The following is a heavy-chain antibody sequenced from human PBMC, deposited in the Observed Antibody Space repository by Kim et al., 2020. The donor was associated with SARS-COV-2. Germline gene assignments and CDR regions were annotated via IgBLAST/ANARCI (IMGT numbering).Heavy chain of an antibody. J-gene: IGHJ5*02. CDR2: IYYSGST. CDR3: ARPQRVTMIVVVNGGWFDP. CDR1: GGSISSSSDY. V-gene: IGHV4-39*01. D-gene: IGHD3-22*01. Sequence: SETLSLTCTVSGGSISSSSDYWGWIRQPPGKGLEWIGSIYYSGSTYYNPSLKSRVTISVDTSKNQFSLKLSSVTVADTAVYYCARPQRVTMIVVVNGGWFDPWGQGTLVTVSS.